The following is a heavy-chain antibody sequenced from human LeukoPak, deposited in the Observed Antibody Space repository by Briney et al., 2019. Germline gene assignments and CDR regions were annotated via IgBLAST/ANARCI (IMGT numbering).Heavy chain of an antibody. D-gene: IGHD1-26*01. CDR3: AKDRTVGASCWYFDL. CDR2: ISSSGSGGNT. CDR1: GVTLSSYA. V-gene: IGHV3-23*01. Sequence: HHGGSLRLSCAASGVTLSSYAMSWARQAPGKGLEWVSGISSSGSGGNTYYADSVKGRFTISKDSSKNTLFLHMNTLRAEDTAIYYCAKDRTVGASCWYFDLWGRGTLVTVSS. J-gene: IGHJ2*01.